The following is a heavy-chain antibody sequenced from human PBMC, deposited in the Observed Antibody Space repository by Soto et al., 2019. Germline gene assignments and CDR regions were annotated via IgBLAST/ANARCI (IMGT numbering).Heavy chain of an antibody. V-gene: IGHV6-1*01. D-gene: IGHD6-19*01. CDR2: TYYRSKWYN. J-gene: IGHJ4*02. Sequence: QSQTLSLTCAISGDSVSSNSAAWNWIRQSPSRGLEWLGRTYYRSKWYNDYAVSVKSRITINPDTSKNQFSLQLNSVTPEDTAVYYCARDLRVGTRSSGWYGHGRGYYFDYWGQGTLVTVSS. CDR3: ARDLRVGTRSSGWYGHGRGYYFDY. CDR1: GDSVSSNSAA.